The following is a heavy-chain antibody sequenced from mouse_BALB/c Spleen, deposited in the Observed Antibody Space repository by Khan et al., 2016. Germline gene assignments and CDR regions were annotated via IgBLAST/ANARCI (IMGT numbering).Heavy chain of an antibody. V-gene: IGHV1S136*01. CDR2: IDPYNYGT. Sequence: VRLQQSGPELVKPGASVKMSCKSSGYTFTSYVMHWVKQKPGQGLEWIGYIDPYNYGTKYNEKFKGKATLTSDKSSSTAYLELSSLPSEDSAVYVCESRGYTGTYFDYWGQGTILTVSS. D-gene: IGHD2-2*01. CDR3: ESRGYTGTYFDY. CDR1: GYTFTSYV. J-gene: IGHJ2*01.